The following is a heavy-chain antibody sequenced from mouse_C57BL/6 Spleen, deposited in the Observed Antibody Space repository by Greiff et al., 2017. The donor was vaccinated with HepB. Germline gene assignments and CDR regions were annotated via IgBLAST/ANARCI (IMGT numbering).Heavy chain of an antibody. CDR3: ARLTADGSSPAWFAY. D-gene: IGHD1-1*01. Sequence: VQLVESGAELAKPGASVKLSCKASGYTFTSYWMHWVKQRPGQGLEWIGYINPSSGYTKYNQKFKDKATLTADKSSSTAYMQLSSLTYEDSAVYYCARLTADGSSPAWFAYWGQGTLVTVSA. V-gene: IGHV1-7*01. CDR2: INPSSGYT. J-gene: IGHJ3*01. CDR1: GYTFTSYW.